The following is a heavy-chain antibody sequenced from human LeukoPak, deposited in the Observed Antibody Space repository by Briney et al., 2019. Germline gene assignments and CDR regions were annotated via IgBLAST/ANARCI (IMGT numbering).Heavy chain of an antibody. CDR2: INTNTGNP. D-gene: IGHD2/OR15-2a*01. Sequence: ASVKVSCKASGYTFTSYAMNWVRQAPGQGLEWMGWINTNTGNPTYAQGFTGRFAFSLDTSVSTAYLQISSLKAEDTAVYYCARGGRIGSVYYYYMDVWGKGTTVTVSS. CDR1: GYTFTSYA. CDR3: ARGGRIGSVYYYYMDV. V-gene: IGHV7-4-1*02. J-gene: IGHJ6*03.